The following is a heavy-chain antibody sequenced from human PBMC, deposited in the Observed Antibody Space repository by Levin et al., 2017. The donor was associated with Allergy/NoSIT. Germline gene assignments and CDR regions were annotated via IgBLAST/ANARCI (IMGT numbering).Heavy chain of an antibody. Sequence: PGESLKISCKGSGYSFTSYWIGWVRQMPGKGLEWMGIIYPGDSDTRYSPSFQGQVTISADKSISTAYLQWSSLKASDTAMYYCARQSGYYSGFEVYYYYYGMDVWGQGTTVTVSS. J-gene: IGHJ6*02. CDR1: GYSFTSYW. V-gene: IGHV5-51*01. D-gene: IGHD3-10*01. CDR2: IYPGDSDT. CDR3: ARQSGYYSGFEVYYYYYGMDV.